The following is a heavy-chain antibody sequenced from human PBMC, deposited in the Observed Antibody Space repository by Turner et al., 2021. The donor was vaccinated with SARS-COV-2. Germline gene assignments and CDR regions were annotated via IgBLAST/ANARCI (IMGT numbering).Heavy chain of an antibody. J-gene: IGHJ6*03. V-gene: IGHV3-23*01. Sequence: EAQLLASGGGLLQPGGSLRISCAASGFTFSSYAMCWVRQGPGKGLEWVSGISGSGTSTYYADSVKGRFTISRDNSKNTLYLQMNSLRAEDTAVYYCAKPLLHDYYFYNMDVWGKGTTVTVSS. D-gene: IGHD2-15*01. CDR3: AKPLLHDYYFYNMDV. CDR1: GFTFSSYA. CDR2: ISGSGTST.